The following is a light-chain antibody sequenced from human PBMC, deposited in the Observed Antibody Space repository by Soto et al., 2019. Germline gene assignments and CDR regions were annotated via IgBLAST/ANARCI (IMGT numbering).Light chain of an antibody. CDR3: HQYSSSPLT. V-gene: IGKV3-20*01. CDR2: AAS. CDR1: QSISSY. Sequence: EIVMTQSPATLSVSPGERATLSCRASQSISSYLAWYQQKPGQAPSLLIYAASSRATGIPDRFSGSGSGTDFTLTIGGLQPEDFAVYYCHQYSSSPLTFGGGTKVDI. J-gene: IGKJ4*01.